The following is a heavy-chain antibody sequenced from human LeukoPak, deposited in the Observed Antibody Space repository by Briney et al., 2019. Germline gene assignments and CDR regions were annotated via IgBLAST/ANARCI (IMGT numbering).Heavy chain of an antibody. V-gene: IGHV4-4*07. Sequence: SETLSLTCAVSGVSVSSYHWSWIRQPAGKRLEWLGRIHAGGTTNYNPSLDSRVTMSVDTSKNQFSLELRSVTAADTAVYYCARDGLYSYGYSYFDFWGQGALVTVSS. J-gene: IGHJ4*02. D-gene: IGHD5-18*01. CDR2: IHAGGTT. CDR1: GVSVSSYH. CDR3: ARDGLYSYGYSYFDF.